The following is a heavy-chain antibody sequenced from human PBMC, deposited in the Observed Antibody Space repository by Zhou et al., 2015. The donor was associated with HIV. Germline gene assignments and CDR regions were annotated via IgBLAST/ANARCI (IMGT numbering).Heavy chain of an antibody. Sequence: QVQLVQSGAELRKPGSSVKVSCKTSGAPFNTFALNWVRQAPGQGPEWMGTITPMFGTADYARKFQGRVSITADTSTRTGYMELNSLRYEDTAVYYCARDHKAAGPTGYYYGMDVWGQGTTVTVSS. V-gene: IGHV1-69*06. CDR2: ITPMFGTA. CDR1: GAPFNTFA. CDR3: ARDHKAAGPTGYYYGMDV. D-gene: IGHD6-13*01. J-gene: IGHJ6*02.